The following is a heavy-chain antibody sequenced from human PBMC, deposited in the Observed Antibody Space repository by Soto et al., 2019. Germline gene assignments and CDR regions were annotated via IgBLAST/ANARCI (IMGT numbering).Heavy chain of an antibody. J-gene: IGHJ6*02. CDR3: ARVGVVVVPAATYYYYYGMDV. CDR1: GGTFSSHA. D-gene: IGHD2-2*01. V-gene: IGHV1-69*13. CDR2: IIPIFGTA. Sequence: SVKVSCKASGGTFSSHAISWVRQAPGQGLEWMGGIIPIFGTANYAQKFQGRVTITADESTSTAYMELSSLRSEDTAVYYCARVGVVVVPAATYYYYYGMDVWGQGTTVTVSS.